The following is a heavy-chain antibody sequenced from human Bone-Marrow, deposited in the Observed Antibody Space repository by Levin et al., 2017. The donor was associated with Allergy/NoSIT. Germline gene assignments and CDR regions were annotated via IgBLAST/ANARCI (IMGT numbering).Heavy chain of an antibody. Sequence: LSCTVAGGSISSYYWTWIRQPPGKGLEWIGYIYDSGSSNYNPSLRSRVTISIDTSKNQFFLRLRSVTAADTAVYYCARDRGGDGSYSYYMDVWGKGTTVTVSS. CDR1: GGSISSYY. V-gene: IGHV4-59*01. CDR2: IYDSGSS. CDR3: ARDRGGDGSYSYYMDV. D-gene: IGHD3-16*01. J-gene: IGHJ6*03.